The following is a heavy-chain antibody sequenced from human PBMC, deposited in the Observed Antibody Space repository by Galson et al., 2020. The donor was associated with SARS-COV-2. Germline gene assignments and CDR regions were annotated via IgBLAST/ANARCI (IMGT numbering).Heavy chain of an antibody. Sequence: GESLKISCKASGYTFTNYWITWVRQLPGKGLEWVGRIDPGDTYSNYSPSFEGLVTISKDKSINTAFLQWSSLKASDTGMYYCARMLRYFDYYQMDVWGQGTTVTVSS. CDR2: IDPGDTYS. D-gene: IGHD3-9*01. CDR3: ARMLRYFDYYQMDV. CDR1: GYTFTNYW. V-gene: IGHV5-10-1*01. J-gene: IGHJ6*02.